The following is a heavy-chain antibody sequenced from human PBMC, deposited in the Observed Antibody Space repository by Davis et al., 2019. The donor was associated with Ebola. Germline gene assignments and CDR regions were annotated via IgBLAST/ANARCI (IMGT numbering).Heavy chain of an antibody. V-gene: IGHV5-10-1*01. J-gene: IGHJ5*02. CDR1: GYSFTSYW. D-gene: IGHD3-16*01. Sequence: KVSCKGSGYSFTSYWISWVRQMPGKGLEWMGRIDPSDSYTNYSPSFQGHVTISADKSISTAYLQWSSLKASDTAMYYCARRLENWFDPWGQGTLVTVSS. CDR2: IDPSDSYT. CDR3: ARRLENWFDP.